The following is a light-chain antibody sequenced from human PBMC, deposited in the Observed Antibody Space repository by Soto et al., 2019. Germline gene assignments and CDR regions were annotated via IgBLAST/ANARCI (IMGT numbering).Light chain of an antibody. V-gene: IGKV3-20*01. Sequence: EVVFTQSPGTLSLSPGERATFSCRASQSLPRNFLAWCQRKPGQAPRLLIYDASSRETGIPDRVSGRGAWTECMRTISRLEPADFEVDDCHQYASSTGTFGPGTKVDIK. CDR1: QSLPRNF. CDR2: DAS. CDR3: HQYASSTGT. J-gene: IGKJ1*01.